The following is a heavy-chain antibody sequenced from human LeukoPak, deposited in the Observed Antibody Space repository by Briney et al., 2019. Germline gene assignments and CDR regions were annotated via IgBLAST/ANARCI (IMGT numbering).Heavy chain of an antibody. J-gene: IGHJ4*02. Sequence: GASVKVSCKASGYTFTAYYMHWVRQAPGQGLEWMGWINPNSGGTDYAQKFQGRVTLTRDMSISTAYMELSRLRSDDTAVYYCATLRCSAFDQFDYWGQGTLVTVSS. D-gene: IGHD4-17*01. CDR1: GYTFTAYY. CDR2: INPNSGGT. CDR3: ATLRCSAFDQFDY. V-gene: IGHV1-2*02.